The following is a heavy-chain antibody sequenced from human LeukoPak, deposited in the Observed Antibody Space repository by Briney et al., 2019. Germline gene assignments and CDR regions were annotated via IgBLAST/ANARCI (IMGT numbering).Heavy chain of an antibody. CDR3: ARDPPLYY. J-gene: IGHJ4*02. CDR1: GFSVSSNH. Sequence: PGGSLRLSCAASGFSVSSNHVSWVRQAPGKGLEWVSVIYSGGNTYYADSVKGRFTISKGNSKNTLYLQMNSLRAEDTAVYYCARDPPLYYWGQGTLVTVSS. V-gene: IGHV3-53*01. CDR2: IYSGGNT.